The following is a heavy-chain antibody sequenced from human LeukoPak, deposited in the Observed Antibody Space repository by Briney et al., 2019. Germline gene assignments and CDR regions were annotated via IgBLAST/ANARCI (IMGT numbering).Heavy chain of an antibody. Sequence: SETLSLTCTVSGGSISSSSYYWGWIRQPPGKGLEWIVSIYYSGSTYYNPSLKSRVTISVDTSKNQFSLKLSSVTAADTAVYYCARRYCSGGSCYPLPDAFDIWGQGTMVTVSS. V-gene: IGHV4-39*01. CDR2: IYYSGST. CDR3: ARRYCSGGSCYPLPDAFDI. J-gene: IGHJ3*02. CDR1: GGSISSSSYY. D-gene: IGHD2-15*01.